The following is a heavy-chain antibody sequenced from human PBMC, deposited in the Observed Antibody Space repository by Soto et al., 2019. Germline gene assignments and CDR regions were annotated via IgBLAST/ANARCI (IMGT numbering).Heavy chain of an antibody. D-gene: IGHD3-10*01. CDR1: GYTFTHYD. CDR2: VSPYNGNT. Sequence: QVQLVQSGVEVKRPGASVKVSCKASGYTFTHYDITWVRQAPGQGLEWMGWVSPYNGNTNYAQQLQGRVTMTTDTSTTTAYMELRSLRSDDTAVYYCARTSPYYYGSGSPTVTWFDPWGQGTLVTVSS. CDR3: ARTSPYYYGSGSPTVTWFDP. V-gene: IGHV1-18*01. J-gene: IGHJ5*02.